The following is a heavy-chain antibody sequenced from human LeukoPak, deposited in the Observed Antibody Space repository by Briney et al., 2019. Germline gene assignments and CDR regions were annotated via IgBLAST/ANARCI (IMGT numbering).Heavy chain of an antibody. CDR1: GFTFSSYG. CDR2: IRFDGSK. V-gene: IGHV3-30*02. J-gene: IGHJ4*02. Sequence: GGSLRLSCAASGFTFSSYGMHWVRQAPGKGLEWLAYIRFDGSKYYADSVKGRFTISRDNSKNTLYLQMNSLRAEDTAVYYCAKDLAYHYYDSSGLDYWGQGTLVTVSS. D-gene: IGHD3-22*01. CDR3: AKDLAYHYYDSSGLDY.